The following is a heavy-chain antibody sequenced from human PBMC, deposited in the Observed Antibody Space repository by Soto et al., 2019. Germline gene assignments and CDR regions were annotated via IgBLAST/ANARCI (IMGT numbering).Heavy chain of an antibody. V-gene: IGHV3-43D*04. J-gene: IGHJ6*02. CDR3: AKAQRGRKRPFFGQARPYDPYSAMDI. D-gene: IGHD3-3*01. Sequence: GSLRLFCAASGFTFDDYAMHWVRQAPGKGLEWVSLISWDGSNTYYADSVKGRFNISRDNSKNSLYLQMNSLRPEDTALYYCAKAQRGRKRPFFGQARPYDPYSAMDIWGQGTTVTVSS. CDR2: ISWDGSNT. CDR1: GFTFDDYA.